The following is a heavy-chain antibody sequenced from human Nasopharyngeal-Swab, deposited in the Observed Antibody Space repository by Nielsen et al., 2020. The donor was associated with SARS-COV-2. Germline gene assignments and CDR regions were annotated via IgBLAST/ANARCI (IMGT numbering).Heavy chain of an antibody. V-gene: IGHV3-23*01. Sequence: GESLKTSCAASGFTFSSYAMSWVRQAPGKGLEWVSAISGSGGSTYYADSVKGRFTISRDNSKNTLYLQMNSLRAEDTAVYYCAKVAHKVTTGCFDYWGQGTLVTVSS. CDR1: GFTFSSYA. J-gene: IGHJ4*02. CDR3: AKVAHKVTTGCFDY. CDR2: ISGSGGST. D-gene: IGHD4-11*01.